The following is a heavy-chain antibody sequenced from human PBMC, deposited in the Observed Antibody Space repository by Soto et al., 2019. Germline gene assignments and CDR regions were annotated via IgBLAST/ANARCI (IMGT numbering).Heavy chain of an antibody. Sequence: QVQLVESGGGVVQPGRSLRLSCAASGFTFSSYGMHWVRQAPGKGLEWVAVISYDGSNKYYADSVKGRFTISRDNSKNTLYLKMNSVGVEDTAVYYGAKEAGVVVVAASGDGMDVWGQGTTVTVPS. V-gene: IGHV3-30*18. CDR2: ISYDGSNK. J-gene: IGHJ6*02. CDR1: GFTFSSYG. D-gene: IGHD2-15*01. CDR3: AKEAGVVVVAASGDGMDV.